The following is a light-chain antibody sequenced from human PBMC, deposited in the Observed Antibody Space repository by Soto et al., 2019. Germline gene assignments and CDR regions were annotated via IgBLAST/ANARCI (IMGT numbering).Light chain of an antibody. CDR1: SSNVGGYKY. J-gene: IGLJ2*01. CDR3: ASYTGSRTSVI. V-gene: IGLV2-14*01. CDR2: EVS. Sequence: QSALTQPASVSGSPGQSIPVSCTGTSSNVGGYKYVSWYQQHPDNAPKLIIFEVSNRPSGISSRFSGSKSGNTASLTISGLHAEDEAEYYGASYTGSRTSVIFGRGTKLAAL.